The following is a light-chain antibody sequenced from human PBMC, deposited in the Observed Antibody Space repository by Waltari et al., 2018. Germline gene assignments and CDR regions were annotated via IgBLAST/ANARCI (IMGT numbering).Light chain of an antibody. V-gene: IGLV2-18*02. CDR1: SSDVGSYNR. CDR3: SSYTSSSTVLV. Sequence: QSALTQPPSVSGSPGQSVTISCTGTSSDVGSYNRVSWYQQPPGTAPKLMIYEVSNRPSGVPDRFSGSKSCNTASLTISGLQAEDEADYYCSSYTSSSTVLVFGGGTKLTVL. CDR2: EVS. J-gene: IGLJ2*01.